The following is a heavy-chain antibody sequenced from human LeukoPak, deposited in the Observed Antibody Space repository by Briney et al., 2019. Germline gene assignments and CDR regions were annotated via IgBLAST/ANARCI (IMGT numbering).Heavy chain of an antibody. Sequence: ASVKVSCKASGYTFTSYYMHWVRQAPGQELEWMGILIPSGGSTSYAQKFQGRVTMTRDTSTSTVYMELSSLRSEDTAVYYCARWWDDGSGYSYLYGMDVWGQGTTVTVSS. CDR3: ARWWDDGSGYSYLYGMDV. CDR1: GYTFTSYY. D-gene: IGHD3-22*01. J-gene: IGHJ6*02. CDR2: LIPSGGST. V-gene: IGHV1-46*01.